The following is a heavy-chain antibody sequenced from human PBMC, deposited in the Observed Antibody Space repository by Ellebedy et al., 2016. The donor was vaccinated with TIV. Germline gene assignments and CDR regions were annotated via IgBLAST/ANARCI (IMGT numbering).Heavy chain of an antibody. D-gene: IGHD1-26*01. CDR3: ATGNQWDQLLVY. CDR1: GASIKNNNW. V-gene: IGHV4-4*02. Sequence: MPSETLSLTCAVYGASIKNNNWWWSSFRQPPGKGLEWIGEIYHSGSTNYNPSLKSRVTISLDTSKNQFALNLSSVTAADMAVYYCATGNQWDQLLVYWGQGTLVTVSS. J-gene: IGHJ4*02. CDR2: IYHSGST.